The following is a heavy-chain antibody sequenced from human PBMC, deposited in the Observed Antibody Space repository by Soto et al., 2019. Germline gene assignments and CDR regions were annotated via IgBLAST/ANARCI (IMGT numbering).Heavy chain of an antibody. J-gene: IGHJ6*02. D-gene: IGHD3-22*01. Sequence: GASVKVSCKASGRAFSSYTISWVRQAPGQGLEWMGRIIPILGIANYAQKFQGRVTITADKSTSTAYMELSSLRSEDTAVYYCATGAVSGYYVGYYYYGMDVWGQGTTVTVSS. CDR2: IIPILGIA. V-gene: IGHV1-69*02. CDR3: ATGAVSGYYVGYYYYGMDV. CDR1: GRAFSSYT.